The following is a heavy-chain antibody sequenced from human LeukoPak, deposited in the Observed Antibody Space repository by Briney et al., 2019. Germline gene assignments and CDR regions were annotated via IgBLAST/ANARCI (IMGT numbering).Heavy chain of an antibody. CDR3: AKDFQGIVGATQIDF. CDR1: GFTFSSYA. V-gene: IGHV3-43*01. D-gene: IGHD1-26*01. Sequence: GGSLGLSCAASGFTFSSYAMSWVRRPPGRGLEWVSLVSWNSDHTSYADSVKGRFTISRDNSKNSLYLEMSSLRIEDTAFYYCAKDFQGIVGATQIDFWGQGTLVTVSS. J-gene: IGHJ4*02. CDR2: VSWNSDHT.